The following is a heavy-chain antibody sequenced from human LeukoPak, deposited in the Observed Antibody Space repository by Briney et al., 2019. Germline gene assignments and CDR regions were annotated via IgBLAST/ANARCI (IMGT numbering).Heavy chain of an antibody. CDR1: GFTFSSYW. CDR2: IKQDGSEK. V-gene: IGHV3-7*01. J-gene: IGHJ4*02. Sequence: GGSLRLSCAASGFTFSSYWMSWVRQAPGKGLEWVANIKQDGSEKYYVDSVKGRFTISRDNDKNSLFLQMTSLRAEDTAVYYCAIVGGRYSPLGYWGQGTLVTVSA. D-gene: IGHD3-16*02. CDR3: AIVGGRYSPLGY.